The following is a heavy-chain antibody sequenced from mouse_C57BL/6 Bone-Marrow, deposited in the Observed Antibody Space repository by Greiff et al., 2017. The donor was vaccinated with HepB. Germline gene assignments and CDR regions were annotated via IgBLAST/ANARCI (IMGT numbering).Heavy chain of an antibody. CDR3: ARGSYYSNYVGY. V-gene: IGHV3-6*01. J-gene: IGHJ2*01. Sequence: VQLKQSGPGLVKPSQSLSLTCSVSGYSITSGYYWNWIRQFPGNNLEWMGYISYDGSNNYNPSLKNRISITRDTSKNQFFLKLNSVTTEDTATYYCARGSYYSNYVGYWGQGTTLTVSS. CDR1: GYSITSGYY. D-gene: IGHD2-5*01. CDR2: ISYDGSN.